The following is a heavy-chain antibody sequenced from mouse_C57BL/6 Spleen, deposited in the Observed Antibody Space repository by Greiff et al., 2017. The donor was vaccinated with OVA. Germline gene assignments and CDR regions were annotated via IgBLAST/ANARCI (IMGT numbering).Heavy chain of an antibody. D-gene: IGHD3-2*02. CDR3: ASHSSGTYFDD. V-gene: IGHV1-50*01. J-gene: IGHJ2*01. Sequence: QVQLQQPGAELVKPGASVKLSCKASGYTFTSYWMQWVKQRPGQGLEWIGEIDPSDSYTNYNQKFKGKATLTVDTSSSTAYMQLSSLTSEDSAVYYCASHSSGTYFDDWGQGTTLTVSS. CDR1: GYTFTSYW. CDR2: IDPSDSYT.